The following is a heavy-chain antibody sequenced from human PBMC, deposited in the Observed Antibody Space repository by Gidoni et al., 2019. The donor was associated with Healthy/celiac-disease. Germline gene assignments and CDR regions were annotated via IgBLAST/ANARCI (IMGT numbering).Heavy chain of an antibody. D-gene: IGHD2-15*01. CDR2: ISGSGGST. CDR1: GFTFSSHA. V-gene: IGHV3-23*01. J-gene: IGHJ5*02. Sequence: EVQLLESGGGLVQPGGSLRLSCAASGFTFSSHAMNWVRQAPGTGLEWVSAISGSGGSTYYADSVKGRFTISRDNSKNTLYLQMNSLRAEDTAVYYCAKSVAPSLTHTRGSSGVGWFDPWGQGTLVTVSS. CDR3: AKSVAPSLTHTRGSSGVGWFDP.